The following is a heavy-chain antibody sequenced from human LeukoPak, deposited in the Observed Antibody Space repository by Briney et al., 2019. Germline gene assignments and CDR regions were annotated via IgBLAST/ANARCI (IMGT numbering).Heavy chain of an antibody. CDR3: AIPERWLQLGYYGMDV. V-gene: IGHV3-30*03. D-gene: IGHD5-24*01. CDR1: GFTFSSYG. J-gene: IGHJ6*02. CDR2: IPYDGSNK. Sequence: GGSLRLSCAASGFTFSSYGMHWVRQAPGKGLEWVAVIPYDGSNKYYADSVKGRFTISRDNSKNTLYLQMNSLRAEDTAVYYCAIPERWLQLGYYGMDVWGQGTTVTVSS.